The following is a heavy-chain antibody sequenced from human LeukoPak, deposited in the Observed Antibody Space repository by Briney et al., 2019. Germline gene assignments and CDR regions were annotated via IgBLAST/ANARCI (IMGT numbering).Heavy chain of an antibody. D-gene: IGHD4-23*01. J-gene: IGHJ4*02. CDR1: GGSISSSSYY. Sequence: SESLSLTCTVSGGSISSSSYYWGWMRQPPGKGLEWIGSIYYSGSTYYNPSLKSRVTISVDTSKTQFSLKLSSVTAADTAVYYCARSPVVTYSDYWGQGTLVTVSS. V-gene: IGHV4-39*01. CDR3: ARSPVVTYSDY. CDR2: IYYSGST.